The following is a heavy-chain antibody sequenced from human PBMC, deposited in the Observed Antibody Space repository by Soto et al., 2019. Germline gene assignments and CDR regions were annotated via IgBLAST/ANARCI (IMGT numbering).Heavy chain of an antibody. Sequence: GGSLRLSCAASGFTFSSYAMHWVRQAPGKGLEWVAVISYDGSNKYYADSVKGRFTISRDNSKNTLYLQMNSLRAEDTAVYYCAGGSTKAPLWFGELPYYYYGMDVWGQGTTVTVSS. CDR1: GFTFSSYA. V-gene: IGHV3-30-3*01. CDR2: ISYDGSNK. J-gene: IGHJ6*02. D-gene: IGHD3-10*01. CDR3: AGGSTKAPLWFGELPYYYYGMDV.